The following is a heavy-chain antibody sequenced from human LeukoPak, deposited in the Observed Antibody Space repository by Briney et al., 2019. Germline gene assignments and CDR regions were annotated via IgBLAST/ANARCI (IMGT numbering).Heavy chain of an antibody. J-gene: IGHJ4*02. CDR2: ILSTGDT. CDR3: ARATEGFDY. CDR1: GFTFSYYD. V-gene: IGHV3-13*04. Sequence: GGSLRLSCAASGFTFSYYDMHWVRQATGKGLEWVSTILSTGDTYYAGSVKGRFTISRENAKNSLYLQMNGLRAGDTAVYYCARATEGFDYWGQGTLVAVSS.